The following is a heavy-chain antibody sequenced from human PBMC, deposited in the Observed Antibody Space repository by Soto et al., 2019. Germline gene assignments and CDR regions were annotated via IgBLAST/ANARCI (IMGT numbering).Heavy chain of an antibody. CDR2: IYATGTT. CDR3: VRDGTKTLRDWFDP. CDR1: CASIRGFY. V-gene: IGHV4-4*07. D-gene: IGHD1-1*01. J-gene: IGHJ5*02. Sequence: SETPSLTCTVSCASIRGFYWSWIRKSAGKGLEWIGRIYATGTTDYNPSLKSRVMMSVDTSKKQFSLKLRSVTAADTAVYYCVRDGTKTLRDWFDPWGQGISVTVSS.